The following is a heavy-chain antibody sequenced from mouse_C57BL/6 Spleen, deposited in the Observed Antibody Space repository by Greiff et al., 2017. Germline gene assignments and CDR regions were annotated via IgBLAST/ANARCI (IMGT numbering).Heavy chain of an antibody. Sequence: QVQLQQSGAELVKPGASVKLSCKASGYTFTSYWMHWVKQRPGRGLEWIGRIVPNSGGTKYNEKFKSKATLTVDKPSSTAYVKLSSLTSEDSAVYYCASGAYYSNYFDYWGQGTTLTVSS. D-gene: IGHD2-5*01. J-gene: IGHJ2*01. CDR2: IVPNSGGT. CDR3: ASGAYYSNYFDY. V-gene: IGHV1-72*01. CDR1: GYTFTSYW.